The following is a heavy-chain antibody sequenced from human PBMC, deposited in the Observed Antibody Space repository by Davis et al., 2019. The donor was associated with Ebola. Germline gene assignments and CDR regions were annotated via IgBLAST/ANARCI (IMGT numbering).Heavy chain of an antibody. V-gene: IGHV3-49*04. D-gene: IGHD3-22*01. CDR1: GFTFGDYA. CDR3: TKSYDRSGSYPGYFQH. CDR2: IRSKTYGGTT. J-gene: IGHJ1*01. Sequence: GGSLRLSCTTSGFTFGDYALSWVRQAPGKGLEWVGFIRSKTYGGTTEYVASAKGRFTISRDDSKNIAYLQMNSLKTEDTAVYYCTKSYDRSGSYPGYFQHWGQGTLVIVSS.